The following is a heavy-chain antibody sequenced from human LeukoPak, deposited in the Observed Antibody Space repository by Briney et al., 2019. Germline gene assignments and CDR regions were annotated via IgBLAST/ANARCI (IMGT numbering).Heavy chain of an antibody. J-gene: IGHJ4*02. Sequence: GGSLRLSCAASGFTFSSYSMNWVRQAPGKGLEWVSYISSSSTIYYADSVKGRFTISRDNSKNTLYLQMNSLRAEDTAVYYCAKDRGPFCTNGVCYTPGYWGQGTLVTVSS. D-gene: IGHD2-8*01. CDR1: GFTFSSYS. V-gene: IGHV3-48*01. CDR3: AKDRGPFCTNGVCYTPGY. CDR2: ISSSSTI.